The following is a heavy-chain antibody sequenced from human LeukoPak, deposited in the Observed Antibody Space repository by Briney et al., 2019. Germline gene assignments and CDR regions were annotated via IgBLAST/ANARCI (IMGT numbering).Heavy chain of an antibody. D-gene: IGHD3-10*02. CDR1: GFTFSTYG. J-gene: IGHJ6*04. CDR3: AELGITMIGGV. Sequence: GGSLRLSCAASGFTFSTYGMNWVRQAPGKGLEWVSSIGTSGSYIYYTDSVKGRFTISRDNAKNSLYLQMNSLRAEDTAVYYCAELGITMIGGVWGKGTTATISS. V-gene: IGHV3-21*01. CDR2: IGTSGSYI.